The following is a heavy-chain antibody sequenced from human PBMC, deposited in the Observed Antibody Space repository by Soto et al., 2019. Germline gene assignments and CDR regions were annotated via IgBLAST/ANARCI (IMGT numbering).Heavy chain of an antibody. J-gene: IGHJ4*02. CDR1: GYTLNTYG. V-gene: IGHV1-18*01. Sequence: QVQLVQSGAEVKKPGASVKVSCKASGYTLNTYGITWVRQAPGQGLEWMGWISANNDHTNYPQKLQGRVTMTTDTSTSTAYMELRSLTSDDTAVYYCARVNYYGSGSYTPVGFDYWGQGTLVTVSS. CDR2: ISANNDHT. CDR3: ARVNYYGSGSYTPVGFDY. D-gene: IGHD3-10*01.